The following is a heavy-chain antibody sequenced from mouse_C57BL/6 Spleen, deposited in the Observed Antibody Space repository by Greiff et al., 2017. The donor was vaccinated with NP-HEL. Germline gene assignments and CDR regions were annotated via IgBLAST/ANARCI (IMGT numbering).Heavy chain of an antibody. CDR3: ARGRLREDYAMDY. Sequence: QVQLQQSGAELVKPGASVKMSCKASGYTFTSYWITWVKQRPGQGLEWIGDIYPGSGSTNYNEKFKSKATLTVDTSSSTAYMQLSSLTSEDSAVYYCARGRLREDYAMDYWGRGTSVTVAS. J-gene: IGHJ4*01. D-gene: IGHD3-2*02. CDR2: IYPGSGST. CDR1: GYTFTSYW. V-gene: IGHV1-55*01.